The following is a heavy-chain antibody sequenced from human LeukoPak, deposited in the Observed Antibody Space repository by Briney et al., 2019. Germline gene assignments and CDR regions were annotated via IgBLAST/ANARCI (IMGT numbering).Heavy chain of an antibody. CDR2: ISSSSSYI. Sequence: GGSLRLSCAASGFTFSSYSMNWVRQAPGKGLEWVSAISSSSSYIYYAGSVKGRFTISRDNAKNSLYLQMNSLRAEDTAVYYCARDIPTYSCSWPIDYWGQGTLATVSS. V-gene: IGHV3-21*01. D-gene: IGHD6-13*01. J-gene: IGHJ4*02. CDR3: ARDIPTYSCSWPIDY. CDR1: GFTFSSYS.